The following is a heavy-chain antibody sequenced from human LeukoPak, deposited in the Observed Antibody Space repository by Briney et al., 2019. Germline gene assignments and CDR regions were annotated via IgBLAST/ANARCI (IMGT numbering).Heavy chain of an antibody. D-gene: IGHD3-9*01. J-gene: IGHJ5*02. Sequence: GGSLRLSCAASGFTFNNYSFNWVRQAPGKGLEWVSPISSSSSYIYYADSVKGRFTISRDNSKNTLYLQMNSLRAEDTAVYYCAREIPHYYYDILTGYYTTGFDPWGQGTLVTVSS. CDR2: ISSSSSYI. CDR3: AREIPHYYYDILTGYYTTGFDP. CDR1: GFTFNNYS. V-gene: IGHV3-21*04.